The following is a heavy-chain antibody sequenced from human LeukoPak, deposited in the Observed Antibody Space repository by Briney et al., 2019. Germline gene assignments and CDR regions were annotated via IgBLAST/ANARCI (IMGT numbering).Heavy chain of an antibody. V-gene: IGHV3-64D*06. D-gene: IGHD3-3*01. J-gene: IGHJ4*02. CDR2: ISSNGGST. Sequence: GGSLRLSCSASGFTFSSYPMHWVRQAPGKGLEYVSAISSNGGSTYYADSVRGRFTISRDNSKNTLYLQMSSLRPEDTAVYYCVKESAYYDHWGQGTLVTVSS. CDR3: VKESAYYDH. CDR1: GFTFSSYP.